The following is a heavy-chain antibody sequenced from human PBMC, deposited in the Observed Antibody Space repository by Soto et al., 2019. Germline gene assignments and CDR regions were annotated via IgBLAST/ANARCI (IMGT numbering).Heavy chain of an antibody. V-gene: IGHV4-39*01. CDR1: GGSIGGSDYY. J-gene: IGHJ4*02. Sequence: SETLSLTCTVSGGSIGGSDYYWAWIRQPPGKGLEWIGTIYHTGTAYYNPSLKSRVILSVDTSKNQFSLNLFSASATDTATYYCVDMRGQWLPRDWGQGILVTVSS. CDR3: VDMRGQWLPRD. CDR2: IYHTGTA. D-gene: IGHD6-19*01.